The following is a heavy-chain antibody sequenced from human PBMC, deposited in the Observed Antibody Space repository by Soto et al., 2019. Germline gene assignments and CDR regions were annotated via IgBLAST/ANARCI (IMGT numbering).Heavy chain of an antibody. J-gene: IGHJ2*01. V-gene: IGHV4-59*01. CDR3: ARDRGMATSSSWFFDL. CDR1: GGSISSYY. CDR2: IYYSGST. D-gene: IGHD5-12*01. Sequence: QVQLQESGPGLVKPSETLSLTCTVSGGSISSYYWSWIRQPPGKGLEWIGYIYYSGSTNYNPSLQSRVTISVDTSKNQFSLKLYSVTAADTAVYYCARDRGMATSSSWFFDLWGRGTLVTVSS.